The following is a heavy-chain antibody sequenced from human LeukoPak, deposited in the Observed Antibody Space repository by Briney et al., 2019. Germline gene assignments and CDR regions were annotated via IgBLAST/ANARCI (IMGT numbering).Heavy chain of an antibody. CDR3: ARDRYFGSDGFDI. J-gene: IGHJ3*02. V-gene: IGHV3-33*01. CDR2: TWYDGSNN. D-gene: IGHD3-10*01. CDR1: GFSFSEHG. Sequence: PRGSLRLSCAASGFSFSEHGMHWVRQAPGKGPEWVTVTWYDGSNNHYADSVKGRFTISRDNSKNTVFLEMNSLRAEDTAVYHCARDRYFGSDGFDIWGPGTMVIVSS.